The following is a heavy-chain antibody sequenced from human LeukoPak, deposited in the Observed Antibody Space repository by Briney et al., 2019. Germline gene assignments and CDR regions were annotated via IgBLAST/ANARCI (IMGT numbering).Heavy chain of an antibody. Sequence: RASVKVSCKASGYTFTSYGISWVRQAPGQGLEWMGWINANSGGTNYAPKFQGRVTLTRDTSISSAYMELNSLTPDDTAVYFCARLRGDFDYWGQGTLVTVSS. CDR3: ARLRGDFDY. CDR2: INANSGGT. V-gene: IGHV1-2*02. CDR1: GYTFTSYG. J-gene: IGHJ4*02.